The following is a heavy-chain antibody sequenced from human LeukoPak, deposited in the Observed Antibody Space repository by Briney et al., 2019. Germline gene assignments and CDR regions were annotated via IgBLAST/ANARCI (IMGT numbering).Heavy chain of an antibody. Sequence: SETLSLTCTVSGGSISGYYWSWIRQPPGKGLEWIGYIYYSGSTNYNPSLKSRVTISVDTSKNQFSLKLSSVTAADTAVYYCARVQYGSHADYWGQGTLVTVSS. D-gene: IGHD2-15*01. V-gene: IGHV4-59*01. CDR3: ARVQYGSHADY. CDR1: GGSISGYY. J-gene: IGHJ4*02. CDR2: IYYSGST.